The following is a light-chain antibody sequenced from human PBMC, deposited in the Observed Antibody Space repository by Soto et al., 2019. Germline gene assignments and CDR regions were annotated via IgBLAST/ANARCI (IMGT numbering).Light chain of an antibody. J-gene: IGLJ1*01. CDR2: SNN. CDR3: ATWDDSLNAYV. Sequence: QSVLTQTPSASGTPGQRVTICCSGRTSNLGSNTVHWYQQLPGTAPKRLIHSNNQRPSGVPDRFSGSKSGTSASLAISGLQSEDEADYYCATWDDSLNAYVFGAGTKVTVL. CDR1: TSNLGSNT. V-gene: IGLV1-44*01.